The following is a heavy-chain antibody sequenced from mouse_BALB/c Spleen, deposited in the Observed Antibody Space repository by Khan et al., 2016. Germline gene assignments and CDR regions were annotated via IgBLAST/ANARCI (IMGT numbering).Heavy chain of an antibody. CDR2: IWSDGST. D-gene: IGHD2-2*01. CDR1: GFSLTSYG. Sequence: QVQLKESGPDLVAPSQSLSITCTVSGFSLTSYGVHWVRQPPGKGLEWLVVIWSDGSTTYNSALKSRLSISKDNSKSQVFLKMNSLQTDDTAMYYCARHGLRRNAIDYWGQGTSVTVSS. V-gene: IGHV2-6-2*01. CDR3: ARHGLRRNAIDY. J-gene: IGHJ4*01.